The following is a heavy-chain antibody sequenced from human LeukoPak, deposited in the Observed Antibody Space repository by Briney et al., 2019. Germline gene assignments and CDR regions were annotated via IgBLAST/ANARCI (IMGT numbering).Heavy chain of an antibody. D-gene: IGHD1-1*01. CDR3: ARDKLQRGVDY. Sequence: MTSETLSLTCTVSGGSISSGGYYWSWIRQHPGKGLEWIGYIYYSGSTYYNPSLKSRVTISVDTSKNQFSLKLTSVTAADTAVYYCARDKLQRGVDYWGQGTLVTVSS. CDR2: IYYSGST. CDR1: GGSISSGGYY. J-gene: IGHJ4*02. V-gene: IGHV4-31*03.